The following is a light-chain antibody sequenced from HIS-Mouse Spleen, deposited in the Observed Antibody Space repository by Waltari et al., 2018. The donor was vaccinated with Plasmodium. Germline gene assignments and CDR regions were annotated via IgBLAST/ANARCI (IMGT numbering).Light chain of an antibody. CDR2: EVS. CDR3: SSYAGSNNLV. V-gene: IGLV2-8*01. Sequence: QSALTQPPSASGSPGQSVTISCTGTSRDLCGYNYVSWYQQHPGQAPKLMIYEVSKRPSGVPDRFSGSKSGNTASLTVSGLQAEDEADYYCSSYAGSNNLVFGGGTKLTVL. J-gene: IGLJ2*01. CDR1: SRDLCGYNY.